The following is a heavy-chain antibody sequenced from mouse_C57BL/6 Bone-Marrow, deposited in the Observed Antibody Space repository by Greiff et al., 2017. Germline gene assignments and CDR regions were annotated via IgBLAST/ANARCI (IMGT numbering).Heavy chain of an antibody. Sequence: EVKLVESEGGLVQPGSSMKLSCTASGFTFSDYYMAWVRQVPEKGLEWVANINYDGSSTYYLDSLKSRFIISRDNAKNILYLQMSSLKSEDTATYYCARGDTTVVGPFYAMDYWGQGTSVTVSS. J-gene: IGHJ4*01. CDR1: GFTFSDYY. CDR3: ARGDTTVVGPFYAMDY. V-gene: IGHV5-16*01. D-gene: IGHD1-1*01. CDR2: INYDGSST.